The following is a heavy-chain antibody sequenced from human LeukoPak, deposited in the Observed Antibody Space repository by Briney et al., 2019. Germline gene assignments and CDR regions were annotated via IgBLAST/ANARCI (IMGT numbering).Heavy chain of an antibody. CDR3: VKDGINGNSIYDAFDL. J-gene: IGHJ3*01. CDR1: GFTFRIHA. Sequence: GGSLRLSCAASGFTFRIHAMSWVRQAPGKGLEWVSTIGGAPLDIYYTDSVKGRFTISRDNSKSRRFLQMNSLRADDTAVYYCVKDGINGNSIYDAFDLWGQGTMVTVSP. CDR2: IGGAPLDI. V-gene: IGHV3-23*01. D-gene: IGHD1-7*01.